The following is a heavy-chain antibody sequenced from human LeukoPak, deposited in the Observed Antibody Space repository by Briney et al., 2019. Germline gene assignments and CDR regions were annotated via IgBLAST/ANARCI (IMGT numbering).Heavy chain of an antibody. J-gene: IGHJ4*02. D-gene: IGHD5-18*01. CDR2: INQDGSEK. CDR1: GITFTSYW. Sequence: PGGSLRLSCAASGITFTSYWMSWVRQAPGKGLEWVANINQDGSEKYYVDSVKGRFTISRDNTKNSLCLQMNSLRAEDTAVYYCARGWIELWPLDSWGQGTLVTVSS. V-gene: IGHV3-7*03. CDR3: ARGWIELWPLDS.